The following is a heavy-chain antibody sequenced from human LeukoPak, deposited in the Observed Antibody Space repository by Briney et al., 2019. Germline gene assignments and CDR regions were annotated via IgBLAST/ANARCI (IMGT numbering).Heavy chain of an antibody. Sequence: SETLSLTCTVSGGSISSYYWSWLRQPPGKGLEWIGYIYYSGSTNYNPSLKSRVTISVDTSKNQFSLKLSSVTAADTAVYYCARQDSGSYPTRSAFDIWGQGTMVTVSS. CDR1: GGSISSYY. CDR2: IYYSGST. D-gene: IGHD1-26*01. J-gene: IGHJ3*02. CDR3: ARQDSGSYPTRSAFDI. V-gene: IGHV4-59*08.